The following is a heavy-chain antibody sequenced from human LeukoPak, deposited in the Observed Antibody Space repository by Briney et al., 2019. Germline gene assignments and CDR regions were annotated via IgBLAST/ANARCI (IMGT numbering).Heavy chain of an antibody. Sequence: GGSLRLSCAASGLTFSSYSMNWVRQAPGKGLEWVSSISSSSSYIYYADSVKGRFTISRDNAKNSLYLQMNSLRAEDTAVYYCARATVNSYYMDVWGKGTTVSVSS. CDR1: GLTFSSYS. CDR2: ISSSSSYI. J-gene: IGHJ6*03. D-gene: IGHD4-11*01. V-gene: IGHV3-21*01. CDR3: ARATVNSYYMDV.